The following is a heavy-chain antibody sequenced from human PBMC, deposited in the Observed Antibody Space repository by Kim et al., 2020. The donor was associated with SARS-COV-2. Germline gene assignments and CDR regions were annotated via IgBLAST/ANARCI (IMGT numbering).Heavy chain of an antibody. D-gene: IGHD2-8*01. CDR1: GYTFTNYF. J-gene: IGHJ4*02. Sequence: ASVKVSCKASGYTFTNYFIYWLRQAPGQGLLEWMGRINPSGGGTTYAQKFQNRVTMIRDTSTSTVYMELSSLTSEDTGVYYCARVTNSHPSAYGYWGQGTLVTVSS. V-gene: IGHV1-46*01. CDR3: ARVTNSHPSAYGY. CDR2: INPSGGGT.